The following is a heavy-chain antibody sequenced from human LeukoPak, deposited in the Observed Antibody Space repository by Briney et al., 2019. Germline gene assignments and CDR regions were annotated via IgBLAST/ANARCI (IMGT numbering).Heavy chain of an antibody. CDR3: ARDLTTVTTAVFAY. J-gene: IGHJ4*02. CDR2: IGSSSTYI. Sequence: PGGSLRLSCAASGFTFSSYSMNWVRQAPGKGLEWVSSIGSSSTYIYYADSVKGRFTISRDKAKNSLYLQMNSLRAEDTAVYYCARDLTTVTTAVFAYWGQGTLVTVSS. CDR1: GFTFSSYS. D-gene: IGHD4-11*01. V-gene: IGHV3-21*06.